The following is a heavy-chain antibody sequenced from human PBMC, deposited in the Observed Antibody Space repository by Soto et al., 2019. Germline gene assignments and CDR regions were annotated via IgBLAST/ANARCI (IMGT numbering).Heavy chain of an antibody. Sequence: PGGSLRLSCAASGFTFSSYAMHWVRQAPGKGLEWVANIKPDGSEGYYVDSVKGRFTLSRDNTKNSLYLQMNTLRAEDTAVYYCARGDYYDSNGPFSDAFDVWGQGTMVTVSS. J-gene: IGHJ3*01. CDR2: IKPDGSEG. V-gene: IGHV3-7*04. CDR1: GFTFSSYA. CDR3: ARGDYYDSNGPFSDAFDV. D-gene: IGHD3-22*01.